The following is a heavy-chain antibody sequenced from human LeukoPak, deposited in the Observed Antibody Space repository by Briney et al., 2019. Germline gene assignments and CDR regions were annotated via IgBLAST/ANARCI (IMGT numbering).Heavy chain of an antibody. CDR3: AKDEAHNYYGSGVFDY. CDR2: IRYDGSNK. D-gene: IGHD3-10*01. CDR1: GFTFSSYG. J-gene: IGHJ4*02. Sequence: GGSLRLSSAASGFTFSSYGMHWVRQAPGKGLEWVAFIRYDGSNKYYADSVKGRFTISRDNSKNTLYLQMNSLRAEDTAVYYCAKDEAHNYYGSGVFDYWGQGTLVTVSS. V-gene: IGHV3-30*02.